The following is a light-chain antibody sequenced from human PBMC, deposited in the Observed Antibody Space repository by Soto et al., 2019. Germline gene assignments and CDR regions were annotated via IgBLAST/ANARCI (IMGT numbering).Light chain of an antibody. CDR2: DAS. Sequence: EFVLTQSPATLSLSPLEIATLSCRASQSISSYLAWFQQKPGQAPRLLIYDASNRATGIPARFSGGGSGTDFTLTITSLEPEDFAVYYCQHRTNWPPAFGQGTRLEI. J-gene: IGKJ5*01. CDR3: QHRTNWPPA. V-gene: IGKV3-11*01. CDR1: QSISSY.